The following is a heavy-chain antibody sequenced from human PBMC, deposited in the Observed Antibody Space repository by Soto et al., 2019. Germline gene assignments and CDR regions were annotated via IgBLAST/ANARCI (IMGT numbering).Heavy chain of an antibody. D-gene: IGHD3-10*01. Sequence: QVQLQESGPGLVKPSQTLSLTCTVSGGSISSGGYYWSWIRQHPGKGLEWIGYIYYSGSTYYNPSLKSRVTISVDTSKNQFSLKLSSVTAADTAVYYCARDNGHSGLDRLLWFGEGEFYFDYWGQGTLVTVSS. CDR1: GGSISSGGYY. CDR2: IYYSGST. V-gene: IGHV4-31*03. J-gene: IGHJ4*02. CDR3: ARDNGHSGLDRLLWFGEGEFYFDY.